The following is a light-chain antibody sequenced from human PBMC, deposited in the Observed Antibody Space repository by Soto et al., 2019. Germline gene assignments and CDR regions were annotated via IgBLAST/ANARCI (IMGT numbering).Light chain of an antibody. V-gene: IGKV4-1*01. CDR2: WAS. Sequence: DIVMTQSPDSLAVSLGERATINCKSSQSVLSSSNNKNYLAWYQQKPGQPPKLLIYWASTRESGAPDRFSGSVSGTDFTLTISNLQAEDVAVYYCQQYYSTPLTFGGGTKVDIK. CDR3: QQYYSTPLT. J-gene: IGKJ4*01. CDR1: QSVLSSSNNKNY.